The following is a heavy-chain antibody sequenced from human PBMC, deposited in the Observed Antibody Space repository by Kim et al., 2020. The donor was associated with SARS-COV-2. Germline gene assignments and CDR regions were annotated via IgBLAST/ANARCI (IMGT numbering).Heavy chain of an antibody. CDR3: ARDYRHGQQLFPLAD. D-gene: IGHD6-13*01. J-gene: IGHJ4*02. Sequence: VSVKSRITITPDTSKNQFSLQLNSVTPEDTAVYYCARDYRHGQQLFPLADWGQGTLVTVSS. V-gene: IGHV6-1*01.